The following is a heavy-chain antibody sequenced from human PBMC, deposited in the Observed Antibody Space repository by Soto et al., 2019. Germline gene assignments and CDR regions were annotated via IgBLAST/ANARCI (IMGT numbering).Heavy chain of an antibody. V-gene: IGHV1-24*01. CDR3: ATDQGYSSSWYLDY. Sequence: ASVKVSCKVSGYTLTELSMHWVRQAPGKGLEWMGGFDPEDGETIYAQKFQGRVTMTEDTSTDTAYMELSSLRSEDTAVYYCATDQGYSSSWYLDYWGQGTLVTVSS. CDR1: GYTLTELS. J-gene: IGHJ4*02. CDR2: FDPEDGET. D-gene: IGHD6-13*01.